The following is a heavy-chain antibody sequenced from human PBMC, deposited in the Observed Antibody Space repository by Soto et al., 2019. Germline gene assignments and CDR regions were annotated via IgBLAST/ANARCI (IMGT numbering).Heavy chain of an antibody. CDR1: GGSISSYY. CDR2: IYYSGST. Sequence: QVQLQESGPGLVKPSETLSLTCTVSGGSISSYYWSWIRQPPGKGLEWIGYIYYSGSTNYNPSLKCRVPXXVXTXXNQFSLKLSSVTAADTAVYYCARHVSGWYAKNFDYWGQGTLVTVSS. CDR3: ARHVSGWYAKNFDY. J-gene: IGHJ4*02. V-gene: IGHV4-59*08. D-gene: IGHD6-19*01.